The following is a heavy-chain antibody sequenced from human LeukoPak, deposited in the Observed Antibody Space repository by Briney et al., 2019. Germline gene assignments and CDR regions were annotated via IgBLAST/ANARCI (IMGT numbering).Heavy chain of an antibody. D-gene: IGHD3-10*01. CDR2: ISVSGDNT. J-gene: IGHJ4*02. Sequence: GSLRLSCAASGFSVSTYALSWVRQAPGKGLEWVSAISVSGDNTYYADSVKGRFTLFRDNSKNTLYLQMNSLRAGDTAVYYCAKDTHYYGSGSHFDYWGQGTLVTVSS. V-gene: IGHV3-23*01. CDR3: AKDTHYYGSGSHFDY. CDR1: GFSVSTYA.